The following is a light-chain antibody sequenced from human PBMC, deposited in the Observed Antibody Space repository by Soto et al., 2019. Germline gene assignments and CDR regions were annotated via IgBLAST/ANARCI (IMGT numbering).Light chain of an antibody. V-gene: IGKV1-9*01. J-gene: IGKJ1*01. CDR1: QVISTS. Sequence: IQLTQAPSFRSPCIGDSFTITCLASQVISTSLAWYQVKPGKAPKLLIYAASTLESGVPSRFSGSGSGTEFTLTISSLQPDDFATYYCQQYNSYSFGQGTKVDIK. CDR2: AAS. CDR3: QQYNSYS.